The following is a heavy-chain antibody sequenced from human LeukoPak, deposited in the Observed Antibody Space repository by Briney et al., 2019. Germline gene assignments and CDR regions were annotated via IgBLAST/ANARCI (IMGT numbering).Heavy chain of an antibody. Sequence: SETLSLTCAVYGGSFSGYYWGWIRQPPGKGLEWIGSTYYSGSTYYNPSLKSRVTISVDTSKNQFSLKLSSVTAADTAVYYCARVPGSKIAVARTVYYYYGMDVWGQGTTVTVSS. J-gene: IGHJ6*02. V-gene: IGHV4-34*01. CDR2: TYYSGST. D-gene: IGHD6-19*01. CDR3: ARVPGSKIAVARTVYYYYGMDV. CDR1: GGSFSGYY.